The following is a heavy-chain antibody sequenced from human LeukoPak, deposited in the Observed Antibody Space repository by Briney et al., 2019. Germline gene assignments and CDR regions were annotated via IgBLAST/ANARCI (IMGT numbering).Heavy chain of an antibody. D-gene: IGHD1-1*01. J-gene: IGHJ4*02. CDR3: ANNDGDFDY. CDR2: ISGSGGST. Sequence: GGSLRLSCAASGFTFSTYAMNWVRQAPGKGLEWVSGISGSGGSTYYADSVKGRFTVSRDNSKNTLYLQMNSLRAEDTAVYYCANNDGDFDYWGQGTLVTVSS. CDR1: GFTFSTYA. V-gene: IGHV3-23*01.